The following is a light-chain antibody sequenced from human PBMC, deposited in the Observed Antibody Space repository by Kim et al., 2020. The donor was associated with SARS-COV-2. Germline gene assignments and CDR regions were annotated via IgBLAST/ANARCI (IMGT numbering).Light chain of an antibody. V-gene: IGLV1-51*01. CDR2: DNN. Sequence: QRVTLSCSGGSSSIGNKYVSWYQQLPGTAPKLLIYDNNKRPSGIPDRFSGSKSGTSATLGITGLQTGDEADYYCGTWDNSLSAGYVFGTGTKVTVL. CDR1: SSSIGNKY. CDR3: GTWDNSLSAGYV. J-gene: IGLJ1*01.